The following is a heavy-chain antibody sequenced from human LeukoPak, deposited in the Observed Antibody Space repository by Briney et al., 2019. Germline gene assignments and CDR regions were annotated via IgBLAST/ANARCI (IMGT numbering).Heavy chain of an antibody. CDR1: GLPLSSYH. Sequence: SETLSLPCTVCGLPLSSYHWSWIRQPPGEGLEWHGYIYYSGSPHYNSSLNRRVNIPVATSENPFSLQLSSETAAVTAAYKCARAIASGYGYGGYFFYWGQGTLVTVSS. J-gene: IGHJ4*02. CDR3: ARAIASGYGYGGYFFY. V-gene: IGHV4-59*08. CDR2: IYYSGSP. D-gene: IGHD5-18*01.